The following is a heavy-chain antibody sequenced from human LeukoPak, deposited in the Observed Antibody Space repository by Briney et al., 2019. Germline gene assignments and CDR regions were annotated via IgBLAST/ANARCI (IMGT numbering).Heavy chain of an antibody. CDR2: ISGSGDST. J-gene: IGHJ6*02. D-gene: IGHD2-15*01. CDR3: AKEVLAGSYYGMDV. Sequence: GSLRLSCAASGFTFSSYAMSWVRQAPGKGLEWVSGISGSGDSTYYADAVKGRFTISRDNSKNTLYLQMNSLRDEDTAVYYCAKEVLAGSYYGMDVWGQGTTVTVSS. CDR1: GFTFSSYA. V-gene: IGHV3-23*01.